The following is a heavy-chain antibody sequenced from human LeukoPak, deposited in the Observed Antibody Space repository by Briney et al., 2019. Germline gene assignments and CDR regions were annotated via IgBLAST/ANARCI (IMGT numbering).Heavy chain of an antibody. CDR1: GYTFTGYY. CDR3: ARAGYENWYFDL. CDR2: INPNSGGT. D-gene: IGHD2-15*01. V-gene: IGHV1-2*04. J-gene: IGHJ2*01. Sequence: GASVKVSCKASGYTFTGYYMHWVRQAPGQGLEWMGWINPNSGGTNYAQKFQGWVTMTRDTSISTAYMELRSLRSDDTAVYYCARAGYENWYFDLWGRGTLVTVSS.